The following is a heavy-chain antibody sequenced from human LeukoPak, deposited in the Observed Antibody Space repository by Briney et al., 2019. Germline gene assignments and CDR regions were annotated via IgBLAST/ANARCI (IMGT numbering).Heavy chain of an antibody. V-gene: IGHV1-69*04. CDR2: IIPIFGIA. J-gene: IGHJ4*02. CDR1: GGTFSSYA. CDR3: ARDPDYYDSRPFDY. Sequence: GSSVKASCKASGGTFSSYAISWVRQAPGQGLEWMGRIIPIFGIANYAQKFQGRVTITADKSTSTAYMELSSLRSEDTAVYYCARDPDYYDSRPFDYWGQGTLVTVSS. D-gene: IGHD3-22*01.